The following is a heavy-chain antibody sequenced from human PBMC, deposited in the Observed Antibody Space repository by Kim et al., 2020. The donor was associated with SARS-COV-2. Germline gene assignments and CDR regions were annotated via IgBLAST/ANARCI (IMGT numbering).Heavy chain of an antibody. CDR2: IMGRDGTT. J-gene: IGHJ5*02. CDR1: GFSFSSND. D-gene: IGHD6-19*01. Sequence: GGSLRLSCVASGFSFSSNDMTWVRQAPGKGLQWLTTIMGRDGTTYYADSVRGRFIISRDISKNALFLQMNSLRVEDTATYYCAKNSGWYDAWGQELQVTVSS. V-gene: IGHV3-23*01. CDR3: AKNSGWYDA.